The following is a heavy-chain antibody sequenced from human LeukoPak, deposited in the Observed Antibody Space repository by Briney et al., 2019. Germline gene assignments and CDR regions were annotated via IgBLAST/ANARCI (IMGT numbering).Heavy chain of an antibody. V-gene: IGHV3-53*01. CDR1: GFTVSSNY. CDR2: IYSGGST. Sequence: GGSLRLSCAASGFTVSSNYMSWVRQAPGKGLEWVSVIYSGGSTYYAGSVKGRFTISGDNSKNTLYLQMNSLRAEDTAVYYCARDQTVPPGDAFDIWGQGTMVTVSS. CDR3: ARDQTVPPGDAFDI. J-gene: IGHJ3*02. D-gene: IGHD4-17*01.